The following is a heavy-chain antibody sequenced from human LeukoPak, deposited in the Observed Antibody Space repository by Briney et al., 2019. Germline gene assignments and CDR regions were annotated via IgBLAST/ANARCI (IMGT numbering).Heavy chain of an antibody. D-gene: IGHD2-15*01. CDR2: INPNSGGT. Sequence: ASVKVSFKASGYTFTGYYMHWVRQAPAQGLEWVGGINPNSGGTNYAQKFQGRVTMTMDRAISTDYMELSRLRDDDRAVYYCARDRAGYCSGGSCYLFDHWGQGTLVPVSS. CDR3: ARDRAGYCSGGSCYLFDH. CDR1: GYTFTGYY. J-gene: IGHJ4*02. V-gene: IGHV1-2*02.